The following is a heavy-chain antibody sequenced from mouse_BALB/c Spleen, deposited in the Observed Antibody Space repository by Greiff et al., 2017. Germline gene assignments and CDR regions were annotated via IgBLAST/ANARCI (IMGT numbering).Heavy chain of an antibody. V-gene: IGHV5-17*02. CDR3: ARSGPYYYAMDY. CDR2: ISSGSSTI. D-gene: IGHD3-1*01. J-gene: IGHJ4*01. Sequence: EGKLEESGGGLVQPGGSRKLSCAASGFTFSSFGMHWVRQAPEKGLEWVAYISSGSSTIYYADTVKGRFTISRDNPKNTLFLQMTSLRSEDTAMYYCARSGPYYYAMDYWGQGTSVTVSS. CDR1: GFTFSSFG.